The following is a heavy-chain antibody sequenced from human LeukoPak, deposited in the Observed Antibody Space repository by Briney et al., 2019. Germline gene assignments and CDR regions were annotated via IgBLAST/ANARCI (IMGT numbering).Heavy chain of an antibody. Sequence: PGGSLRLSCAASGFTFSSYGMHWVRQAPGKGLEWVAFIRYDGSNKHYADSVKGRFTISRDNSKNTLYLQMNSLRAEDTAVYYCAKVPYSSSASKVTDYWGQGTLVTVSS. J-gene: IGHJ4*02. CDR1: GFTFSSYG. V-gene: IGHV3-30*02. CDR3: AKVPYSSSASKVTDY. D-gene: IGHD6-6*01. CDR2: IRYDGSNK.